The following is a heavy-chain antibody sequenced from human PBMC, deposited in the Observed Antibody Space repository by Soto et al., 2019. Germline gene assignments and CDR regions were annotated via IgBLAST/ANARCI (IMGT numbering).Heavy chain of an antibody. J-gene: IGHJ3*02. Sequence: EAQLLESGGDLVHPGGSQRLSCAASGITFSSHAMSWVRQAPGKGLEWVSSISGTGASIYYADSVRGRFIISRDNSKNTLYLRMNSLTADDTAVYYCAKGGTPYPDQNAFDIWGQGTMVTVSS. D-gene: IGHD1-1*01. CDR2: ISGTGASI. CDR1: GITFSSHA. CDR3: AKGGTPYPDQNAFDI. V-gene: IGHV3-23*01.